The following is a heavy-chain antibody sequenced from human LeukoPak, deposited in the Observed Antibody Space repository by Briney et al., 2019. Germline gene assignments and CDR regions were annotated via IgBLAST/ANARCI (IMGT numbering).Heavy chain of an antibody. V-gene: IGHV3-48*01. CDR1: GFTFSSYS. J-gene: IGHJ4*02. CDR3: ARREQYGSSGYSFDY. Sequence: GGSLRLSCAASGFTFSSYSMNWVRQAPGKGLEWVSYISSSSSAIYYADSVKGRFTISRDNAKSSLYLQMNSLRAEDTAVYYCARREQYGSSGYSFDYWGQGTLVTVSS. D-gene: IGHD3-22*01. CDR2: ISSSSSAI.